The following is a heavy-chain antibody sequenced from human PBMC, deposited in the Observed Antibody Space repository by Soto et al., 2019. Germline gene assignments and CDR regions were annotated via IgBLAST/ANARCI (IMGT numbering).Heavy chain of an antibody. Sequence: ASVKVSCKASGCTCSSYAMHWVRQAPGQRLEWMGWINAGYGNTKSSQKFQDRVTISRDTSASTAYMELTSLRSEDTAVYYCARDTGDGTFDFWGQGTLVTVSS. J-gene: IGHJ4*02. D-gene: IGHD7-27*01. CDR1: GCTCSSYA. V-gene: IGHV1-3*01. CDR2: INAGYGNT. CDR3: ARDTGDGTFDF.